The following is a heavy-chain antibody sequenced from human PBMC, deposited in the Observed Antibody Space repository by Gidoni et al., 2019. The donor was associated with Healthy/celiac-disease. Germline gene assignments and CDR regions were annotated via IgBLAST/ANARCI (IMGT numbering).Heavy chain of an antibody. J-gene: IGHJ5*02. D-gene: IGHD3-10*01. CDR2: IYYSGST. CDR1: GGSISSGGYY. Sequence: QVQLQESGPGLVKPSKTLSLTCTVSGGSISSGGYYWSWLRQHTGKGLEWIGYIYYSGSTYYNPSLKSRVTISVDTSKNQFSLKLSSVTAADTAVYYCARGVWFGELLYWFDPWGQGTLVTVSS. CDR3: ARGVWFGELLYWFDP. V-gene: IGHV4-31*03.